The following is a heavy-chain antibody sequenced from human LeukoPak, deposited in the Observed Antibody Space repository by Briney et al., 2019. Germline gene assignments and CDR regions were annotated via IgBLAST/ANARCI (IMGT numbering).Heavy chain of an antibody. CDR1: GFTFSGYG. CDR2: IWYDGNNK. V-gene: IGHV3-33*01. J-gene: IGHJ4*02. Sequence: GGCLRLSCAASGFTFSGYGMHWVRRAPGKGLEWVAVIWYDGNNKYYADSVKGRSTISRDNSKNTLYLRMNSLRAEDTAVYYCARDLGSGSPGGYWGQGTLVTVSS. CDR3: ARDLGSGSPGGY. D-gene: IGHD3-10*01.